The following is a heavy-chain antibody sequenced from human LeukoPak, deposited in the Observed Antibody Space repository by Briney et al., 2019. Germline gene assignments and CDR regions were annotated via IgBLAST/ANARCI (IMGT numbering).Heavy chain of an antibody. V-gene: IGHV3-11*01. CDR2: ISSSGSTI. CDR1: GFTFSDYY. J-gene: IGHJ4*02. Sequence: GGSLRLSCAASGFTFSDYYMSWLRQAPGKGLEWVSYISSSGSTIYYADSVKGRFTISRDNAKNSLYLQMNSLRAEDTAVYYCARGPYYYDSSGYSLDYWGQGTLVTVSS. CDR3: ARGPYYYDSSGYSLDY. D-gene: IGHD3-22*01.